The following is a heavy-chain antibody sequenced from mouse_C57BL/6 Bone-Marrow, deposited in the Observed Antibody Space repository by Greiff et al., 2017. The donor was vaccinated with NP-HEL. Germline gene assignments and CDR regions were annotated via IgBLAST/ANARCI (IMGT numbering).Heavy chain of an antibody. V-gene: IGHV5-6*01. CDR2: ISSGGSYT. CDR1: GFTFSSYG. CDR3: ARPMGLWLLRAMDY. J-gene: IGHJ4*01. Sequence: EVQLVESGGDLVKPGGSLKLSCAASGFTFSSYGMSWVRQTPDKRLEWVATISSGGSYTYYPDSVKGRFTISRDNAKNTLYLQMSSLKSEDTAMYYCARPMGLWLLRAMDYWGQGTSVTVSS. D-gene: IGHD2-3*01.